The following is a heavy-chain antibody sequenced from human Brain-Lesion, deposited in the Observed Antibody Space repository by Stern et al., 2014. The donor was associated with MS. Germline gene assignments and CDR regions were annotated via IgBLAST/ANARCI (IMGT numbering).Heavy chain of an antibody. J-gene: IGHJ4*02. CDR2: ISTTASNI. CDR3: AISSSRYYFDS. CDR1: GFIFSDYY. Sequence: QVQLVQSGGTLVTPGGSLRLFCAASGFIFSDYYMNWVRQAPGQGLGWVSYISTTASNIYYADSVKGRFTISRDNTKNSLFLLMSSLRAEDTAVYYCAISSSRYYFDSWGLGTLVTVSS. V-gene: IGHV3-11*01. D-gene: IGHD2-2*01.